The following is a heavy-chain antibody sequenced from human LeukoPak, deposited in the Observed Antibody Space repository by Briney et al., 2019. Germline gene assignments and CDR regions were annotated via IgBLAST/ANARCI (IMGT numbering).Heavy chain of an antibody. J-gene: IGHJ4*02. CDR3: ARLIAAAPDY. V-gene: IGHV4-59*01. CDR2: IYYSGST. Sequence: SETLSLTCTVSGGSISSYYWSWIRQPPGKGLEWIGYIYYSGSTNYNSSLKSRVTISTDTSKKQFSLKLSSVTAADTAVYHCARLIAAAPDYWGQGTLVTVSS. CDR1: GGSISSYY. D-gene: IGHD6-13*01.